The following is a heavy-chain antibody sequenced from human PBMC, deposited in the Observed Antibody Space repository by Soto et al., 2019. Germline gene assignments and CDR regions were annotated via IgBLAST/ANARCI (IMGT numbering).Heavy chain of an antibody. Sequence: PGGSLRLSCAASGFTFSSYWMHWVRQAPGKGLVWVSRINSDGSSASYADSVKGRFTVSRDNAKNTLYLQMNSLRAEDTAVYFCARDATVTTWSSYYFDYWGQGALVTVSS. J-gene: IGHJ4*02. D-gene: IGHD4-17*01. V-gene: IGHV3-74*01. CDR1: GFTFSSYW. CDR2: INSDGSSA. CDR3: ARDATVTTWSSYYFDY.